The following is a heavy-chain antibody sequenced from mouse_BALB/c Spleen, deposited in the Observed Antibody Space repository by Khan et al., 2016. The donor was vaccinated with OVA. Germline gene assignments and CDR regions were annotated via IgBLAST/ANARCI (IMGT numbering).Heavy chain of an antibody. Sequence: EVQLKESGPDLVKPSQSLSLTCTVTGYSITSGYNWHWIRQFPGNKLEWMGYIHYSGSTNYNPSLKSRISITRDTSKNQFFLQLNSVTTEDTATYYCAGLRRGSWFAYWGQGTLVTVSA. V-gene: IGHV3-1*02. CDR1: GYSITSGYN. J-gene: IGHJ3*01. D-gene: IGHD2-4*01. CDR2: IHYSGST. CDR3: AGLRRGSWFAY.